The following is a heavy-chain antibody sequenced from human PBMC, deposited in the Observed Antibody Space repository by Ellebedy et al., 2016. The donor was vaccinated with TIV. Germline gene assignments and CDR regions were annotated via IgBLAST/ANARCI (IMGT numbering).Heavy chain of an antibody. CDR2: MNPNSGNT. D-gene: IGHD4-11*01. J-gene: IGHJ4*02. CDR1: GYSFTNYN. V-gene: IGHV1-8*01. Sequence: AASVKVSCKASGYSFTNYNINWVRQATGQGLEWMGLMNPNSGNTDYAQKFLGRITMTRDTSISTAFMELRSLTSDDTAVYYCARNYRNENDHWGQGSLVTVSS. CDR3: ARNYRNENDH.